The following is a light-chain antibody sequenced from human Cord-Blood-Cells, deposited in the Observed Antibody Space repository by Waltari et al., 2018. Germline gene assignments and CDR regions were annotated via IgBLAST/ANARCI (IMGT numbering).Light chain of an antibody. V-gene: IGLV2-14*01. J-gene: IGLJ1*01. CDR2: EVS. CDR1: SSYVGGYNY. Sequence: QSALTQPASVSGSPGQSITISCTGTSSYVGGYNYAPWYQQHPGKAPKLMIYEVSNRPSGVSNRFSGSKSGNTASLTISGLQAEDEADYYCSSYTSSSTLVFGTGTKVTVL. CDR3: SSYTSSSTLV.